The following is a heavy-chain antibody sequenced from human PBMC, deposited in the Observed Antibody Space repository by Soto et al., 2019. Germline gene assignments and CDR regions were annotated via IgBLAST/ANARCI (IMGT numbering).Heavy chain of an antibody. CDR2: ISAYNGNT. V-gene: IGHV1-18*01. J-gene: IGHJ5*02. CDR1: GYTFTSYG. CDR3: ARELLLAAAGTNWFDP. D-gene: IGHD6-13*01. Sequence: ASVKVSCKASGYTFTSYGISWVRQAPGQGLEWMGWISAYNGNTNYAQKLQGRVTMTTDTSTSTAYMELRSLRSDDTAVYYCARELLLAAAGTNWFDPWGQGTLVTVSS.